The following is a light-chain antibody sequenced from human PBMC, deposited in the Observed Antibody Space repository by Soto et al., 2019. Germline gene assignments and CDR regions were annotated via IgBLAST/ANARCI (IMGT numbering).Light chain of an antibody. CDR1: QVINNY. V-gene: IGKV1-9*01. CDR3: QHFIDSRLYI. J-gene: IGKJ2*01. Sequence: DIQLTQSPSFLSASVGDRVTITCRASQVINNYLAWYQQKPGRAPKLLIYAASTLPIGVPSRFSGSGSGTDMTLTINSLQPEDFATNYCQHFIDSRLYIFGQGTRLDTK. CDR2: AAS.